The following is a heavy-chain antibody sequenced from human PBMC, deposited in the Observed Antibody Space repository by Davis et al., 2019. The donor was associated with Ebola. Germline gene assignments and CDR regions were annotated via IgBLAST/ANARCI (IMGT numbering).Heavy chain of an antibody. CDR1: GFTFSSYA. D-gene: IGHD3-16*01. CDR3: ANHYGLGGLDY. V-gene: IGHV3-23*01. CDR2: ISGSGGST. J-gene: IGHJ4*02. Sequence: GESLKISCAASGFTFSSYAMSWVRQAPGKGLEWVSAISGSGGSTYYADSVKGRFTISRDNSKNTLYLQMNSLRAEDTAVYYCANHYGLGGLDYWGQGTLVTVSS.